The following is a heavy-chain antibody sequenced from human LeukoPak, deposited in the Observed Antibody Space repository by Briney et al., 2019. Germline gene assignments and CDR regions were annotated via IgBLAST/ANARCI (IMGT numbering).Heavy chain of an antibody. CDR3: ARDRAAYCGGDCYPNWFDP. CDR2: IYTSGST. J-gene: IGHJ5*02. V-gene: IGHV4-61*02. CDR1: GGSISSGSYY. Sequence: SETLSLTCTVSGGSISSGSYYWSWIRQPPGKGLEWIGRIYTSGSTNYNPSLKSRVTISVDTSKNQFSLKLSSVTAAGTAVYYCARDRAAYCGGDCYPNWFDPWGQGTLVTVSS. D-gene: IGHD2-21*02.